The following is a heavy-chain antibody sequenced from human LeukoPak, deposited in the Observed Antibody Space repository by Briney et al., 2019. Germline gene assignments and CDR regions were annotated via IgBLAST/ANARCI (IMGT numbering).Heavy chain of an antibody. CDR3: ARDRVAMVRGVISGFDY. CDR2: IWFDGSNK. CDR1: GFTFSSYG. Sequence: GGSLRLSCAASGFTFSSYGMHWVRQAPGKGLEWVAVIWFDGSNKYYADSVKGRFTISRDNSNNTQYLRMYSLRAEETAVYYTARDRVAMVRGVISGFDYWGQGTLVTVSS. D-gene: IGHD3-10*01. J-gene: IGHJ4*02. V-gene: IGHV3-33*01.